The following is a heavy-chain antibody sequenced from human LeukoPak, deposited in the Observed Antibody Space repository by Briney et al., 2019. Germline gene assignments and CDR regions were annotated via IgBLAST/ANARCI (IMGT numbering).Heavy chain of an antibody. CDR2: IYYTGKT. J-gene: IGHJ5*02. V-gene: IGHV4-61*03. CDR1: GDSVSNGNYY. D-gene: IGHD6-6*01. CDR3: ARVLVEYSSSSEWFDP. Sequence: PSETLSLTCTVSGDSVSNGNYYWSWLRQPPGKALEWIGYIYYTGKTYYNPSLEGRVTILVDTSRNHFSVKLSSVTAADTAVYYCARVLVEYSSSSEWFDPWGQGTLVTVSS.